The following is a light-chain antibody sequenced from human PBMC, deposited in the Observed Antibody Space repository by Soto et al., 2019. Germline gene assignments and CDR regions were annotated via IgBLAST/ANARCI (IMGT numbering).Light chain of an antibody. CDR1: QTISSW. J-gene: IGKJ4*02. CDR3: QHYNSYSEA. V-gene: IGKV1-5*03. CDR2: TAS. Sequence: DIQMTQTPSTLSGYVGDRVTITCRASQTISSWLAWYQQKPGKAPKLLIYTASTLKSGVPSRFSGSGSGTEFALTIRSLQPDDFATYYCQHYNSYSEAFGGGTKVDIK.